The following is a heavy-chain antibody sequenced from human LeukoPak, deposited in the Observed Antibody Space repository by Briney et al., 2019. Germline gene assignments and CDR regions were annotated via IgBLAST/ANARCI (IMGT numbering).Heavy chain of an antibody. V-gene: IGHV1-3*01. CDR2: INAGNGNT. CDR3: ARDRWLSYGLYGDVVFDY. CDR1: GYTFTSYA. Sequence: ASVKVPCKASGYTFTSYAMHWVRQAPGQRLEWMGWINAGNGNTKYSQKFQGRVTITRDTSASTAYMELSSLRSEDTAVYYCARDRWLSYGLYGDVVFDYWGQGTLVTVSS. D-gene: IGHD5-18*01. J-gene: IGHJ4*02.